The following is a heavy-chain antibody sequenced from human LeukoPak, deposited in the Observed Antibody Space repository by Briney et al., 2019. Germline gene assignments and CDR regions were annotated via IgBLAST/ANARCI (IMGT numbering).Heavy chain of an antibody. CDR2: IKQDGSEK. CDR1: GFTFGSYW. V-gene: IGHV3-7*04. J-gene: IGHJ4*02. Sequence: GGSLRLSCAASGFTFGSYWMSWVRQAPGKGLEWVANIKQDGSEKYYVDSVKGRFTISRDNAKNSLYLQMNSLRAEDTAVYYCVGAPAAAISYYFDYWGQGTLVTVSS. CDR3: VGAPAAAISYYFDY. D-gene: IGHD2-2*01.